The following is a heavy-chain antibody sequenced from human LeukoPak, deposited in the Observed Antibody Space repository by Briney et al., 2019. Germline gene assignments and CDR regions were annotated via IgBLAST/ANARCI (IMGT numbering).Heavy chain of an antibody. CDR3: TGGSDKVLSGEYCYYMDV. V-gene: IGHV6-1*01. D-gene: IGHD2/OR15-2a*01. CDR2: TYYDSKWYN. CDR1: GDSVSNNA. J-gene: IGHJ6*03. Sequence: SQTLSLTCVISGDSVSNNAWNWVRQTPSGGLECLGRTYYDSKWYNHYAESVKSRISINPDTSKNQFSLQLNSVTPEDTAVYYCTGGSDKVLSGEYCYYMDVWGKGTTVTVSS.